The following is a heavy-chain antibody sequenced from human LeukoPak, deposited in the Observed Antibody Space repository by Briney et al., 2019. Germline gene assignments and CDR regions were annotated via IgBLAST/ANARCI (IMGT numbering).Heavy chain of an antibody. Sequence: SETLSLTCTVSGGSISSYYWSWIRQPPGKGLEWIGYIYYSGSTNYNPSLKSRVTISVDTSKNQFSLKLSSVTAADTAVYYCARTIAAAGSLFGVVWYFDYWGQGTLVAVSS. CDR2: IYYSGST. D-gene: IGHD6-13*01. V-gene: IGHV4-59*01. CDR1: GGSISSYY. CDR3: ARTIAAAGSLFGVVWYFDY. J-gene: IGHJ4*02.